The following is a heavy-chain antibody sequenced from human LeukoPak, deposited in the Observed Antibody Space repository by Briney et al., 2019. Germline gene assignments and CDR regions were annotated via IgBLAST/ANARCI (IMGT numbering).Heavy chain of an antibody. J-gene: IGHJ4*02. CDR1: GFTFSSYW. CDR3: ARWAYTSGWYYLDS. V-gene: IGHV3-7*04. CDR2: IKQDGSEK. Sequence: PGGSLRLSCATSGFTFSSYWMSWVRQAPGKGLEWVANIKQDGSEKTYVDSVKGRFTISRDNAKNPLYLQMNSLRAEDTAVYYCARWAYTSGWYYLDSWGQGTLVTVSS. D-gene: IGHD6-19*01.